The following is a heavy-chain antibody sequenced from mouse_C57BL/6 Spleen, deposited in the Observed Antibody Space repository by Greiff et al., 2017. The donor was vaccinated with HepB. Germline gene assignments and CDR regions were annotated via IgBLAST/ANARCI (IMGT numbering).Heavy chain of an antibody. Sequence: QVQLQQSGPELVKPGASVKISCKASGYAFSSSWMNWVKQRPGKGLEWIGRIYPGDGDTNYNGKFKGTATLTADKSSSTAYMQRSSLTSEDSAVYFCARDYSSITFDYWGQGTTLTVSS. D-gene: IGHD1-1*01. CDR2: IYPGDGDT. CDR3: ARDYSSITFDY. J-gene: IGHJ2*01. V-gene: IGHV1-82*01. CDR1: GYAFSSSW.